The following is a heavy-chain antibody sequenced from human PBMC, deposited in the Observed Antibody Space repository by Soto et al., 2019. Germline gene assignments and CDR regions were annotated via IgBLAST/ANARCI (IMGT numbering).Heavy chain of an antibody. Sequence: GGSLRLSCAASGFTFSSYAMHWVRQAPGKGLEWVSYISSSGSNKYYADSVKGRFTISRDNAKNSLYLQMNSLRAEDTAVYYCARGALYDSYYYYMDVWGKGTTVTVSS. CDR2: ISSSGSNK. CDR3: ARGALYDSYYYYMDV. D-gene: IGHD3-9*01. V-gene: IGHV3-21*04. CDR1: GFTFSSYA. J-gene: IGHJ6*03.